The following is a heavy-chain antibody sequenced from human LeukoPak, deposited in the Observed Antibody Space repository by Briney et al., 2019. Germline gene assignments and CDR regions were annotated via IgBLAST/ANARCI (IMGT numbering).Heavy chain of an antibody. CDR2: IRGSGDST. CDR3: AKTPMRIFTFDY. V-gene: IGHV3-23*01. Sequence: GGSLRLSCAASGFTFRKFAMSWVRQAPGKGLEWVSGIRGSGDSTYYADSVKGRFTISRDNSKNTLYLQMNSLRAEDTAVYYCAKTPMRIFTFDYWGQGTLVTVSS. CDR1: GFTFRKFA. J-gene: IGHJ4*02. D-gene: IGHD2-15*01.